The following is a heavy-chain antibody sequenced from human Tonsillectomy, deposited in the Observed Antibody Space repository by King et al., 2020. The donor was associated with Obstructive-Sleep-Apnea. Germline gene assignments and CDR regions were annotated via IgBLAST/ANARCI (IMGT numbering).Heavy chain of an antibody. J-gene: IGHJ4*02. D-gene: IGHD2-2*01. CDR2: MSYDGSLE. CDR3: AKGHDGSFYRAFDY. CDR1: GFTFSSYA. V-gene: IGHV3-30*04. Sequence: VQLVESGGGVVQPGRSLRLSCVASGFTFSSYAMNWVRQAPGKGLEWVAFMSYDGSLECYADSVKGRFTISRDNSEKTLYLQMNSLRDEDTAFYYCAKGHDGSFYRAFDYWGQGTLVTVSS.